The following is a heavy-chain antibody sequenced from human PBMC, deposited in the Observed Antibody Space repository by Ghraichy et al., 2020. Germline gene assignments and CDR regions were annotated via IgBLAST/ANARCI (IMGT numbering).Heavy chain of an antibody. Sequence: GGSLRLSCAASGFTFSSYAMHWVRQAPGKGLEWVAVISYDGSNKYYADSVKGRFTISRDNSKNTLYLQMNSLRAEDTAVYYCARAFVVVPAATLWGQGTLVTVSS. J-gene: IGHJ4*02. CDR3: ARAFVVVPAATL. CDR1: GFTFSSYA. CDR2: ISYDGSNK. D-gene: IGHD2-2*01. V-gene: IGHV3-30-3*01.